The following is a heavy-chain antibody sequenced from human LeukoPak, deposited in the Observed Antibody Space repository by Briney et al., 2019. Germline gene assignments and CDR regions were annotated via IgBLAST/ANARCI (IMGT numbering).Heavy chain of an antibody. D-gene: IGHD6-19*01. V-gene: IGHV4-34*01. CDR3: ARGLARSGWYLGY. Sequence: PSETLSLTCAVSGGSLGGYYWTWLRQPPGKGLEWVGEINHSGSTNYNPSLRSRVTISVDTSRKQFFLRLSSVTAADPAMYYCARGLARSGWYLGYWGQGTLVTVSS. CDR2: INHSGST. CDR1: GGSLGGYY. J-gene: IGHJ4*02.